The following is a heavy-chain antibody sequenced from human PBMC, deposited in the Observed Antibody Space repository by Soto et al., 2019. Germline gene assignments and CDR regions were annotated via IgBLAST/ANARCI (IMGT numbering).Heavy chain of an antibody. CDR1: GGIFSSYA. V-gene: IGHV1-69*01. Sequence: QVQLVQSGAEVKKPGSSVKVSCNASGGIFSSYAFSWVRQAPGQGLEWMGGIIPIWRSADYAQRFQGRVTITADESTRTVYMQLSRLRSEDTAVYYCARDHLGRGWYGFMDTGGQGTPVIVSA. J-gene: IGHJ5*02. CDR2: IIPIWRSA. D-gene: IGHD6-19*01. CDR3: ARDHLGRGWYGFMDT.